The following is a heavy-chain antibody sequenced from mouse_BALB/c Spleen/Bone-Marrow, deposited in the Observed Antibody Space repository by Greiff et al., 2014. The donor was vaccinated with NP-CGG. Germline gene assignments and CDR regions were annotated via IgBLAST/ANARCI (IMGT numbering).Heavy chain of an antibody. V-gene: IGHV1-26*01. Sequence: WIGGINPNNGGTSYNQKFKGKATLTVDKSSSTAYMELRSLTSEDSAVYYCARLGTAWFAYWGQGTLVTVSA. D-gene: IGHD3-3*01. CDR2: INPNNGGT. J-gene: IGHJ3*01. CDR3: ARLGTAWFAY.